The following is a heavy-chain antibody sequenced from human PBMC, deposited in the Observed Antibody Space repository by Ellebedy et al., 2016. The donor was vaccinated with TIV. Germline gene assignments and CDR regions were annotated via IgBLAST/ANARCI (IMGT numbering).Heavy chain of an antibody. CDR3: ARDPVGVGPAFDV. J-gene: IGHJ3*01. Sequence: GESLKISCAASGFTFSTYTMHWVRQAPGKGLEWVSTISDSGGNTHFPDSVKGRFTISRDNAKNSVDLQMNTLRAEDTAIYYCARDPVGVGPAFDVWGQGTMVTVSS. CDR1: GFTFSTYT. D-gene: IGHD4-23*01. CDR2: ISDSGGNT. V-gene: IGHV3-23*01.